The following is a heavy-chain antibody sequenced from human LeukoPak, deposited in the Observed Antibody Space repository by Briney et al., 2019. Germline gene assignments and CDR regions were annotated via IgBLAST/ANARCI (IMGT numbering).Heavy chain of an antibody. CDR2: VNPNSGGT. CDR3: ARERQIAAAGTFDY. Sequence: ASVKVSCKASGYTFTGYYMHWVRQAPGQGLEWMGWVNPNSGGTNYAQKFQGRVTMTRDTSISTAYMELSRLRSDDTAVYYCARERQIAAAGTFDYWDQGTLVTVSS. J-gene: IGHJ4*02. D-gene: IGHD6-13*01. CDR1: GYTFTGYY. V-gene: IGHV1-2*02.